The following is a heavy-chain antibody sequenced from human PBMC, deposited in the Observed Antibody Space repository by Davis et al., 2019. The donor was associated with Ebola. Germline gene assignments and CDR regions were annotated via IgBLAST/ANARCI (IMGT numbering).Heavy chain of an antibody. J-gene: IGHJ4*02. CDR2: INHHNGNT. D-gene: IGHD1-7*01. CDR1: RYTLTHYG. CDR3: ARGRGNWHYFFLDY. Sequence: SVPVPRLPSRYTLTHYGLPWVRQAPAQGLEWLGWINHHNGNTNYAQNVQGRVTMTTDTPTSTAYIEVGSLRSHDTAVYYCARGRGNWHYFFLDYWGQGSLVTVSS. V-gene: IGHV1-18*04.